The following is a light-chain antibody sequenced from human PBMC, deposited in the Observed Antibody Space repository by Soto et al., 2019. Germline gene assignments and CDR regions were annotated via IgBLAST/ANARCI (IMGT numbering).Light chain of an antibody. V-gene: IGKV3-20*01. J-gene: IGKJ1*01. CDR3: QQCGSSLWT. CDR1: QTLVNNY. Sequence: EFVLTQSPGTLSLSPGERATLSCRASQTLVNNYLAWYQQKPGQAPRLLIYDASSRATGIPDRFSGGGSGTDFTLTISRLEPEDFAVYYCQQCGSSLWTFGQGTKVDIK. CDR2: DAS.